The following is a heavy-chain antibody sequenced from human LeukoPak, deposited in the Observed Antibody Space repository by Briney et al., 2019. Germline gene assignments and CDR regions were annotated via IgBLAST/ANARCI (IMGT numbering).Heavy chain of an antibody. CDR3: ASYSGYSYAQDLLFDY. V-gene: IGHV4-59*08. Sequence: SETLSLTCSVSGGSISTYCWTWIRQPPGKGLEYIGYIYYSGSTNYNPSLKSRVTISIDTSKNQFSLKLSSVTAADTAVYYCASYSGYSYAQDLLFDYWGQGTLVTVSS. CDR1: GGSISTYC. CDR2: IYYSGST. J-gene: IGHJ4*02. D-gene: IGHD5-18*01.